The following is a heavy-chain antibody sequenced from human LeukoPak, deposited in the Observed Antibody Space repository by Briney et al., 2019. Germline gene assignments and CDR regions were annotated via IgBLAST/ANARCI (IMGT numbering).Heavy chain of an antibody. CDR1: GYTFTSYG. CDR2: IIAYNGNT. CDR3: ARVAGDYGDYPYYFDY. D-gene: IGHD4-17*01. V-gene: IGHV1-18*01. J-gene: IGHJ4*02. Sequence: ASVKVSCKASGYTFTSYGISWVRQAPGQGLEWMGWIIAYNGNTNYAQKLQGRVTMTTDTSTSTAYMELRSLRSDDTAVYYCARVAGDYGDYPYYFDYWGQGTLVTVSS.